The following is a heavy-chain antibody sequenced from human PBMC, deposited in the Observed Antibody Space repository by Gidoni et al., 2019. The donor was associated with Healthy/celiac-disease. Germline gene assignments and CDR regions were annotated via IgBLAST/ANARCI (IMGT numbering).Heavy chain of an antibody. J-gene: IGHJ6*02. CDR3: ARASTGVEEYSGYGEHYYYYGMDV. CDR2: IYHSGST. V-gene: IGHV4-38-2*01. Sequence: QVQLQESGPGLVKPSETLSLTCAVSGYSISSGYYWGWIRQPPGKGLEWIGSIYHSGSTYYNPSLKSRVTISVDTSKNQFSLKLSSVTAADTAVYYCARASTGVEEYSGYGEHYYYYGMDVWGQGTTVTVSS. D-gene: IGHD5-12*01. CDR1: GYSISSGYY.